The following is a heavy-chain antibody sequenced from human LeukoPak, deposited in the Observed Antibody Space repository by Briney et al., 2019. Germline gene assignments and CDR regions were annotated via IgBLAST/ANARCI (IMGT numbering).Heavy chain of an antibody. V-gene: IGHV1-18*01. CDR2: ISAYNGNT. D-gene: IGHD6-19*01. CDR3: ARVSSSGWYGLDLFDY. Sequence: ASVKVSCKASGYTFTSYGISWVRQAPGQGLEWMGWISAYNGNTNYAQKLQGRVTMTTDTSTSTAYMELRSLRSDDTAVYYCARVSSSGWYGLDLFDYWGQGTLVIVSS. J-gene: IGHJ4*02. CDR1: GYTFTSYG.